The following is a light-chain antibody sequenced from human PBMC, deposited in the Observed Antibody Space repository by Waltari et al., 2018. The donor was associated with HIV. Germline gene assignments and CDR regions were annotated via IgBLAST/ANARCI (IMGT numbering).Light chain of an antibody. CDR3: SSYSSSTALVV. CDR2: DVS. Sequence: QSALTQPASVSGSPGQSITNSCTGTSRDVGGYKYASWYQQHPGKAPKLMIFDVSNRPSGVSNRFSGSKSGNTASLTISGLQAEDEAHYFCSSYSSSTALVVFGGGTKVTVL. V-gene: IGLV2-14*03. CDR1: SRDVGGYKY. J-gene: IGLJ2*01.